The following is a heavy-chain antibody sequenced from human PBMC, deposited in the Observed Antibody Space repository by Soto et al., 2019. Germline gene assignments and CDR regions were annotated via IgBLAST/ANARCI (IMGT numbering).Heavy chain of an antibody. CDR2: ISSSSGSI. J-gene: IGHJ4*02. CDR3: AKRSSSSTFDY. Sequence: HPGGSLRLSCAASGFTFSTYSMNWVRQAPGKGLEWVSYISSSSGSIFYTDSVKGRFTVSRDNSKNTLYLQMNSLRAEDTAVYYCAKRSSSSTFDYWGQGTLVTVSS. D-gene: IGHD6-6*01. CDR1: GFTFSTYS. V-gene: IGHV3-48*01.